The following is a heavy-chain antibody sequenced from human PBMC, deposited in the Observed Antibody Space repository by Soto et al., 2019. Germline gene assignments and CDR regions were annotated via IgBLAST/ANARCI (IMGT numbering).Heavy chain of an antibody. Sequence: PSETLSLTCTASGGFISNYYWSWIRQSPGKGLEWIGYTHHTGSTNYNPSLKSRVTMSLDTSRNQFSLKLYSVTAADTAVYYCGSSTTRSGYYFLNRWGQGTLVTVSS. V-gene: IGHV4-59*01. J-gene: IGHJ1*01. D-gene: IGHD3-22*01. CDR2: THHTGST. CDR1: GGFISNYY. CDR3: GSSTTRSGYYFLNR.